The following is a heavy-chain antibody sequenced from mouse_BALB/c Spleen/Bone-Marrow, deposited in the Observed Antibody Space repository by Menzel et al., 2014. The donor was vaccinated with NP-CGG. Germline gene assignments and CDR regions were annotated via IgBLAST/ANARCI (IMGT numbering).Heavy chain of an antibody. V-gene: IGHV5-6-5*01. CDR2: ITRGGNT. D-gene: IGHD1-1*01. CDR1: GFTFSSYT. Sequence: EVKVEESGGGLVKPGGSLKLSCAASGFTFSSYTMSWVRQTPEKRLEWVASITRGGNTYYPESVKGRFTISRDNARDILYLQMSSLRSEDTAMYYCARGEIYYYGSTHYFDYWGQGTTLTVSS. J-gene: IGHJ2*01. CDR3: ARGEIYYYGSTHYFDY.